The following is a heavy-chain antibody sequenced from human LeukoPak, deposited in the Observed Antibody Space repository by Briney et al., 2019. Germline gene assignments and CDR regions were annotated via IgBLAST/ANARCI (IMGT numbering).Heavy chain of an antibody. Sequence: GGSLRLSCAASGFTFSSYAMSWVRQAPGKGLEWVSVLSDSGASTYYADSVKGRFTISRDNSKNTLYLQMNSLRADGTAVYYCANSYAPSLYFTNWYPAYWGQGALVTVSS. CDR1: GFTFSSYA. D-gene: IGHD1-1*01. CDR3: ANSYAPSLYFTNWYPAY. J-gene: IGHJ4*02. CDR2: LSDSGAST. V-gene: IGHV3-23*01.